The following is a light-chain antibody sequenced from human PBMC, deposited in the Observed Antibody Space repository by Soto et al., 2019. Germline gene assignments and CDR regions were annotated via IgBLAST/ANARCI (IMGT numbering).Light chain of an antibody. CDR3: QQRSNWPPWT. V-gene: IGKV3-11*01. CDR1: QSVSSY. CDR2: DAS. Sequence: EIVLTQSPATLSLSPGERATLSCRASQSVSSYLAWYQQKPGQAPRLLIYDASNRATGIPARFSGSGSGTDFTLNIRRLKPENFAVYYCQQRSNWPPWTFGQGTKVEIK. J-gene: IGKJ1*01.